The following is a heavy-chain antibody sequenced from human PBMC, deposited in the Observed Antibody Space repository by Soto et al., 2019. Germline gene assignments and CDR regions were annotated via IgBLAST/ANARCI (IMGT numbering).Heavy chain of an antibody. CDR3: ALDGSSRNYYYGMDV. V-gene: IGHV5-51*01. CDR1: GYSFTSYW. Sequence: GESLKISCKGSGYSFTSYWIGWVRQMPGKGLEWMGIIYPGDSDTRYSPSFQGQVTISADKSISTAYLQWSSLKASDTAMYYCALDGSSRNYYYGMDVWGQGTTVTVSS. J-gene: IGHJ6*02. D-gene: IGHD6-13*01. CDR2: IYPGDSDT.